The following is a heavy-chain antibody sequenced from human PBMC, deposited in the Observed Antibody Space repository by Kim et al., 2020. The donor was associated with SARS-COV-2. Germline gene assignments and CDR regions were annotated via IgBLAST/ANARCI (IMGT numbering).Heavy chain of an antibody. CDR1: GFTFSSYG. J-gene: IGHJ3*02. V-gene: IGHV3-33*01. Sequence: GGSLRLSCAASGFTFSSYGMHWVRQAPGKGLEWVAVIWYDGSNKYYADSVKGRFTISRDNSKNTLYLQMNSLRAEDTAVYYCARGSYDFWSGYYNPHAFDIWGQGTIVTVSS. CDR2: IWYDGSNK. CDR3: ARGSYDFWSGYYNPHAFDI. D-gene: IGHD3-3*01.